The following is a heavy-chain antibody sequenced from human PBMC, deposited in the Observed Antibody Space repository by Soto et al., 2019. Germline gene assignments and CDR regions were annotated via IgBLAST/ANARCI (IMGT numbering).Heavy chain of an antibody. D-gene: IGHD6-13*01. J-gene: IGHJ4*02. CDR3: ARQGKVAAAGKARISSGWFSDY. CDR1: GGSISSSSYY. CDR2: IYYSGST. V-gene: IGHV4-39*01. Sequence: SETLSLTCTVSGGSISSSSYYWGWIRQPPGKGLEWIGSIYYSGSTYYNPSLKSRVTISVDTSKNQFSLKLSSVTAADTAVYYCARQGKVAAAGKARISSGWFSDYWGQGTLVTVSS.